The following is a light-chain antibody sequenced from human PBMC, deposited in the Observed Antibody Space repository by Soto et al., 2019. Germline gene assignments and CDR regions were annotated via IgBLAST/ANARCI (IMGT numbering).Light chain of an antibody. CDR1: SSVVGSYNL. CDR3: CSYAGSSTYV. Sequence: QSVLTQPASVSGSPGQSITISCTGTSSVVGSYNLVSWYQQHPGKAPKLMIYEGSKRPSGVSNRFSGSKSGNTASLTISGLPAEDEADYYCCSYAGSSTYVFGTGTKSPS. J-gene: IGLJ1*01. CDR2: EGS. V-gene: IGLV2-23*01.